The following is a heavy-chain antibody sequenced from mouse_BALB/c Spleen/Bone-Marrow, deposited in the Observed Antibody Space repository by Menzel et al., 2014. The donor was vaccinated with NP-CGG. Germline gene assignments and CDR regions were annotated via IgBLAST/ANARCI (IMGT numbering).Heavy chain of an antibody. Sequence: EVHLVESGGGLVQPGGSLKLSCAASGFTFSSYGMSWVRQTPDKRLELVATINSNGGSTYYPDSVKGRFTISRDNAKNTLYLQMSSLKSEDTAMYYCARRVYYPYYFDYWGQGTTLTVSS. D-gene: IGHD2-1*01. CDR3: ARRVYYPYYFDY. V-gene: IGHV5-6-3*01. CDR1: GFTFSSYG. J-gene: IGHJ2*01. CDR2: INSNGGST.